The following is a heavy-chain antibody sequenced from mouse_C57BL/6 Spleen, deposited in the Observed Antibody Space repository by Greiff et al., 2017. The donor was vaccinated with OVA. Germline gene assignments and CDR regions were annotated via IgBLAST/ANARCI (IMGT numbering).Heavy chain of an antibody. J-gene: IGHJ4*01. CDR1: GYTFTSSW. CDR2: IHPNSGST. Sequence: QVQLQQPGAALVKPGASVQLSCTASGYTFTSSWLHWVQPRPGPGLEWIGMIHPNSGSTNYNAKFKSKATLTVDKSSSTAYMQLSSLTSEDSAVYYYARCEDHLYYGNYGYDYYAMDYWGQGTSVTVSS. D-gene: IGHD2-1*01. CDR3: ARCEDHLYYGNYGYDYYAMDY. V-gene: IGHV1-64*01.